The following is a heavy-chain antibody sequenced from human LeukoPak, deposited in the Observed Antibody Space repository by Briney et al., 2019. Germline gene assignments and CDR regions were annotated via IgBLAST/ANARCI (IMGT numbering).Heavy chain of an antibody. CDR1: GGSISSNNYY. Sequence: SETLSLTCTVSGGSISSNNYYWGWIRQPPGKGLEWIGYIYYSGSTNYNPSLKSRVTISVDTSKNQFSLKLSSVTAADTAVYYCARADGGYEFDYWGQGTLVTVSS. J-gene: IGHJ4*02. CDR3: ARADGGYEFDY. D-gene: IGHD5-12*01. V-gene: IGHV4-61*05. CDR2: IYYSGST.